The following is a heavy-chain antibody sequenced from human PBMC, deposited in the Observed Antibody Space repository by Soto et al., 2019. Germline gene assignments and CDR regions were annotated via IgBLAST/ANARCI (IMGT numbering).Heavy chain of an antibody. Sequence: PGGSLRLSCAASGFTFSSYWMHWVRQAPGKGLVWVSRINSDGSSTSYADSVKGRFTISRDNAKNTLYLQMNSLRVEDTAVYYCVSSGYYYYGMDVWGQGTTVTVSS. D-gene: IGHD6-19*01. V-gene: IGHV3-74*01. J-gene: IGHJ6*02. CDR2: INSDGSST. CDR1: GFTFSSYW. CDR3: VSSGYYYYGMDV.